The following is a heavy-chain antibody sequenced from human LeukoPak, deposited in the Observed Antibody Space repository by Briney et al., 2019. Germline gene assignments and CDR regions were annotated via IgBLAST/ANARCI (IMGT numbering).Heavy chain of an antibody. Sequence: GASVKVSCKASGYTFTSYGISWVRQAPGQGLEWMGWISAYNGNTNYAQTLQGRVTMTTDTSTSTAYMDLRSLRSDDTAVYYCARDVAYCRSTSCYLFDLWGRGTLVTVSS. D-gene: IGHD2-2*01. CDR2: ISAYNGNT. V-gene: IGHV1-18*01. J-gene: IGHJ2*01. CDR3: ARDVAYCRSTSCYLFDL. CDR1: GYTFTSYG.